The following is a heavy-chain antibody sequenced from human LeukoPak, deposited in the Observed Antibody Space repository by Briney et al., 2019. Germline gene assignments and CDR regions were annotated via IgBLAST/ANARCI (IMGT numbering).Heavy chain of an antibody. CDR1: GYTFNSSY. Sequence: ASVKVSCKASGYTFNSSYMHWVRQAPGQGLEWMGWINPNSGGTNYAQKFQGRVTMTRDTSISTAYMELSRLRSDDTAVYYCARERTSCPDYWGQGTLVTVSS. V-gene: IGHV1-2*02. CDR3: ARERTSCPDY. J-gene: IGHJ4*02. D-gene: IGHD2-2*01. CDR2: INPNSGGT.